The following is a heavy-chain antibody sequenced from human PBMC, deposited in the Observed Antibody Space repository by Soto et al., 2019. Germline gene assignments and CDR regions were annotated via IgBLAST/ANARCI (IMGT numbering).Heavy chain of an antibody. J-gene: IGHJ6*03. CDR2: TYYRSKWYI. V-gene: IGHV6-1*01. Sequence: QVQLQQSGPGLAKPSQTLSLTCDISGDSVSSNSAAWNWIRQTPSRGLEWLGRTYYRSKWYINYAVSVKSRLTVNHDTSKNQFSRQLNSVTPEDTAVYYCARGSWDDVTGHYYMDVWGKGTTVTVSS. CDR3: ARGSWDDVTGHYYMDV. CDR1: GDSVSSNSAA. D-gene: IGHD1-1*01.